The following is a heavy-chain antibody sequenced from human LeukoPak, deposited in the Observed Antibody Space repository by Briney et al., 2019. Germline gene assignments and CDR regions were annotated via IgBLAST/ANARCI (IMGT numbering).Heavy chain of an antibody. CDR2: ISSHSTYT. V-gene: IGHV3-11*03. CDR1: GFIFSDYS. J-gene: IGHJ6*02. D-gene: IGHD3-22*01. CDR3: ARSHHYDSSGYISYYYGMDV. Sequence: GGSLRLSCAASGFIFSDYSMSWVRQAPGKGLEWVSYISSHSTYTHYADSVRGRFTISRDNAKNSLYLQMNSLRAEDTAVYYCARSHHYDSSGYISYYYGMDVWGQGTTVTVSS.